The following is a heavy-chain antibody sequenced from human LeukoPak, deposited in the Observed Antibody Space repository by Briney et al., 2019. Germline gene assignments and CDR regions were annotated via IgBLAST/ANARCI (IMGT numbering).Heavy chain of an antibody. CDR3: AKDPGPSYGYGAFDI. V-gene: IGHV3-30*18. J-gene: IGHJ3*02. CDR2: VSYDGTNK. CDR1: GFTFSSYG. D-gene: IGHD5-18*01. Sequence: GGSLRLSCAASGFTFSSYGMHWVRQAPGKGLEWVAVVSYDGTNKHYADSVKGRFTISRDNSKNTLYLQMNGLRAEDTAVYYCAKDPGPSYGYGAFDIWGQGTMATVSS.